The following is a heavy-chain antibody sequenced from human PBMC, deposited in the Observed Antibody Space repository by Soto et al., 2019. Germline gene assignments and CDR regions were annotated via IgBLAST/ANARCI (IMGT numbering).Heavy chain of an antibody. CDR3: AKDDCRGGSCYRHWDY. V-gene: IGHV3-23*01. D-gene: IGHD2-15*01. J-gene: IGHJ4*02. CDR2: ISSSGVST. Sequence: GGSLRLSCAASGFTFSSYAMSWVRQAPGKGLEWVSAISSSGVSTYFADSVKGRFTISRDNSKNTLYLQMNSLRAEDTAVYFCAKDDCRGGSCYRHWDYWGQGTLVTVSS. CDR1: GFTFSSYA.